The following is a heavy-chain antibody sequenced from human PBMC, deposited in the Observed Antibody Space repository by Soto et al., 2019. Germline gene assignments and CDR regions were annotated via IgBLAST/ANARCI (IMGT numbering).Heavy chain of an antibody. J-gene: IGHJ6*02. V-gene: IGHV1-69*12. D-gene: IGHD3-16*01. CDR2: IIPIFGTA. CDR3: ARVYGGGSYYYYGMDV. CDR1: GGTFSSYA. Sequence: QVQLVQSGAEVKKPGSSVKVSCKASGGTFSSYALSWVRQAPGQGLEWMGGIIPIFGTANYAQKFQGRVTLTADGSKSTAYMELSSLRSEDTAVCYCARVYGGGSYYYYGMDVWGQGTTVTVS.